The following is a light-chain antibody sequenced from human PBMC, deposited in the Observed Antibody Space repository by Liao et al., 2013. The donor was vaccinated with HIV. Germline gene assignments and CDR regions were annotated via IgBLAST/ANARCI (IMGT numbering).Light chain of an antibody. Sequence: SYELTQSPSVSVSPGQTATITCSGDRLGDKYVYWYQQKPGQSPVLVIYQDTRRPSGIPERFSGSNSGNTATLTISGTQDVDEADYYCQARDTTTSVFGPGTKVTVL. CDR1: RLGDKY. CDR3: QARDTTTSV. J-gene: IGLJ1*01. CDR2: QDT. V-gene: IGLV3-1*01.